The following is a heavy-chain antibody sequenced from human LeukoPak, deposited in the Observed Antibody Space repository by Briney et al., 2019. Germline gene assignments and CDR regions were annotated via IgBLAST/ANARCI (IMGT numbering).Heavy chain of an antibody. CDR1: GFTFTNYG. D-gene: IGHD1-26*01. J-gene: IGHJ3*02. CDR3: AKERASMGADAFDI. Sequence: PGGSLRLSCAASGFTFTNYGMHWVRQAPGKGLEWVAIISFDGRIEYYVDSVKGQFTISRDKSKNTLYLQMNSLRPEDTAVYYCAKERASMGADAFDIWGQGTMVTVSS. V-gene: IGHV3-30*18. CDR2: ISFDGRIE.